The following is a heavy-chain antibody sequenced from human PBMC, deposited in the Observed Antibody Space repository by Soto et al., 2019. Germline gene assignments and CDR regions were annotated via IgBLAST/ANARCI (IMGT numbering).Heavy chain of an antibody. V-gene: IGHV3-30*03. Sequence: GGSLRLSCAASGFTFSGSDFHWVRQPPGKGLEWLAVISIDGETTFYADSVKGRFTISRHNFQSTLYLQMNSLRDEDTAVYYCARGDYHDTSGPFSDAFDVWGQGTMVTVSS. CDR2: ISIDGETT. CDR1: GFTFSGSD. D-gene: IGHD3-22*01. J-gene: IGHJ3*01. CDR3: ARGDYHDTSGPFSDAFDV.